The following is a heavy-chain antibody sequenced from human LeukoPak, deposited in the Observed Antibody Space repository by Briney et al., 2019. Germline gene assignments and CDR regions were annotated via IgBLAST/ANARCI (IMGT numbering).Heavy chain of an antibody. D-gene: IGHD1-26*01. CDR1: GSSFTSYC. CDR3: GMSGDRVPLQDDVFDV. Sequence: GESLKISCQVSGSSFTSYCIGWVRPLPGKGLEWMGIIYPGDSGPTYSPSFQGQVTISVDKSINTAYLQWSSLQASDTAMYYCGMSGDRVPLQDDVFDVWGQGTMVTVST. CDR2: IYPGDSGP. V-gene: IGHV5-51*01. J-gene: IGHJ3*01.